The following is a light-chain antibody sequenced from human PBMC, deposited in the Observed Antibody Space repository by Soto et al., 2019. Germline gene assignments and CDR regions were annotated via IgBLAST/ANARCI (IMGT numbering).Light chain of an antibody. J-gene: IGLJ3*02. CDR3: AAWDDSLGAWV. V-gene: IGLV1-44*01. CDR2: TDN. Sequence: QSVLTQPPSASATPGRRVTISCSGSNSNIGRHTVNWYQQLPGTAPKLLIYTDNQRPSGVPDRFSDSKSGTSASLAISALQSEDEADYYCAAWDDSLGAWVFGGGTKLTVL. CDR1: NSNIGRHT.